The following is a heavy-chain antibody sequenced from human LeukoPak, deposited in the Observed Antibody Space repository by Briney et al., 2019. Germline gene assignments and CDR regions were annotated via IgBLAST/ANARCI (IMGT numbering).Heavy chain of an antibody. CDR1: GDSITGYF. Sequence: PSETLSPTCDVSGDSITGYFWGWVRQPPGKGLEWIGYVYYTGLTSYNASLMSRVTISVDTSKNQFSLNLISVTAADTAVYYCAKYRGTYYVYWGQGTLVTVSS. CDR3: AKYRGTYYVY. CDR2: VYYTGLT. J-gene: IGHJ4*02. V-gene: IGHV4-59*01. D-gene: IGHD1-26*01.